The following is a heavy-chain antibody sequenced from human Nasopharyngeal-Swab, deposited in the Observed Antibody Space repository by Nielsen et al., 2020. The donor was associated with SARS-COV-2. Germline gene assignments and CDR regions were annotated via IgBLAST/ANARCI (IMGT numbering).Heavy chain of an antibody. J-gene: IGHJ4*02. D-gene: IGHD4-23*01. CDR3: ARLTNSAGDY. V-gene: IGHV4-34*01. CDR2: INHRGRT. CDR1: VGSFSGYY. Sequence: SETLSLTYAVYVGSFSGYYWTWIRQPPGEGLEWIGEINHRGRTNYNPSLKSRVTISVDTSKNQFSLKLTSVTAADTAVYYCARLTNSAGDYWGQGTLVTVSS.